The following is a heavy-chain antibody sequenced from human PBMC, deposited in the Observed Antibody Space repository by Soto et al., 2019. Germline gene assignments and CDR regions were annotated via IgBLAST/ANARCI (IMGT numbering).Heavy chain of an antibody. CDR3: ARMGIGYCSGDSCYSYAEAHDV. CDR2: FYYSGST. Sequence: QVQLQESGPGLVRPSETLSLTCTVSGVSISSFYWSWIRQPPGKGLEWIGYFYYSGSTTYNPSLRSRVTISVDTSKNQFSLHLSSVTAADTAVYSCARMGIGYCSGDSCYSYAEAHDVWGQGTLVTVSS. D-gene: IGHD2-15*01. CDR1: GVSISSFY. V-gene: IGHV4-59*08. J-gene: IGHJ4*02.